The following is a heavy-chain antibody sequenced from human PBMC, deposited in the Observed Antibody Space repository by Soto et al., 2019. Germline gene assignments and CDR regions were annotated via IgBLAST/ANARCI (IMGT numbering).Heavy chain of an antibody. J-gene: IGHJ6*02. CDR2: IILMFGTA. V-gene: IGHV1-69*12. CDR1: GGTSSSYA. D-gene: IGHD3-10*01. Sequence: QVQLVQSGAEVRKPGSSVKVSCKASGGTSSSYAISWVRQVPGQGLEWMGGIILMFGTANYAQKFQGRVTITADESTSTAYLELSSLRSEDTAVYFCAREFEVYGSGSNPYSYYHAMDVWGQGTTVTVSS. CDR3: AREFEVYGSGSNPYSYYHAMDV.